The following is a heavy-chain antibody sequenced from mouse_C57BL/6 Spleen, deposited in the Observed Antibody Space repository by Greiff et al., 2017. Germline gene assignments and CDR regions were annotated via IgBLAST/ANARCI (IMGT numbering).Heavy chain of an antibody. D-gene: IGHD2-3*01. CDR3: ARHRLLREAMDY. V-gene: IGHV5-9*01. J-gene: IGHJ4*01. CDR2: ISGGGGNT. Sequence: DVKLVESGGGLVKPGGSLKLSCAASGFTFSSYTMSWVRQTPEKRLEWVATISGGGGNTYYPDSVKGRFTISRDNAKNTLYLQMSSLRSEDTALYYCARHRLLREAMDYWGQGTSVTVSS. CDR1: GFTFSSYT.